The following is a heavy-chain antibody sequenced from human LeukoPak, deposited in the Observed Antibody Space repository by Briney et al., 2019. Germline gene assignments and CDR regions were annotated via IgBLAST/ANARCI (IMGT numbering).Heavy chain of an antibody. D-gene: IGHD3-22*01. Sequence: NSSETLSLTCTVSGGSISSYYWSWIRQPPGKGLEWIGYIYYSGSTNYNPSLKSRVTILVDTSKNQFSLKLSSVTAADTAVYYCASDYYDSSGYYTDWGQGTLVTVSS. CDR1: GGSISSYY. CDR3: ASDYYDSSGYYTD. V-gene: IGHV4-59*08. J-gene: IGHJ4*02. CDR2: IYYSGST.